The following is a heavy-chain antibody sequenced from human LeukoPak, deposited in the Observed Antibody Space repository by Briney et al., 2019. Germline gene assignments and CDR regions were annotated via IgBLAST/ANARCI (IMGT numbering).Heavy chain of an antibody. Sequence: GGSLRLSCAASGFTFDDYAMHWARHAPGKGLVWVSGISWNRGSIGYAHSVKGRFTISRDNAKNSLYLQMNSLRAEDTALYYFAEDRECSGWDLDYWGQGTLVTVAS. J-gene: IGHJ4*02. V-gene: IGHV3-9*01. CDR1: GFTFDDYA. CDR2: ISWNRGSI. D-gene: IGHD6-19*01. CDR3: AEDRECSGWDLDY.